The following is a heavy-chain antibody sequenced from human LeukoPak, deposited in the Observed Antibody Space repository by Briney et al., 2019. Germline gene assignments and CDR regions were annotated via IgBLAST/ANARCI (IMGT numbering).Heavy chain of an antibody. CDR3: ARALVPAAQRLSS. CDR1: GYTFTRYY. J-gene: IGHJ5*02. V-gene: IGHV1-2*02. D-gene: IGHD2-2*01. Sequence: ASVTVSCKASGYTFTRYYLHWVRQAPGQGLEWMGWINPNTGGTKYAQKFQGRVTMTRDTSISTAYMEVTRLTSDDTAVYYCARALVPAAQRLSSWGQGTLVTVSS. CDR2: INPNTGGT.